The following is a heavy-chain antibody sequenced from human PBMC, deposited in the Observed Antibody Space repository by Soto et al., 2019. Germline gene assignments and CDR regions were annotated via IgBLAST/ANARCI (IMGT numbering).Heavy chain of an antibody. J-gene: IGHJ4*02. CDR1: GGSISSGDYY. D-gene: IGHD1-26*01. Sequence: PSETLSLTCTVSGGSISSGDYYWSWIRQPPGKGLEWIGYIYYSGGTYYNPSLKSRVTISVDTSKNQFSLKLSSVTAADTAVYYCAREGGIVGATTVDYWGQGTLVTVSS. V-gene: IGHV4-30-4*01. CDR2: IYYSGGT. CDR3: AREGGIVGATTVDY.